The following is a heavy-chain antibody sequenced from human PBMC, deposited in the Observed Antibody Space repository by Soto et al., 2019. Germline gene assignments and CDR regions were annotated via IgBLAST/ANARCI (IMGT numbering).Heavy chain of an antibody. CDR1: GFSLSTSGAG. V-gene: IGHV2-5*02. CDR2: IYWDDLK. J-gene: IGHJ4*02. D-gene: IGHD2-8*02. CDR3: THRRGLSNTGGHFDY. Sequence: QITLKESGPTLVKPTQTLTLTCTFSGFSLSTSGAGVGWLRQPPGKALEWLAVIYWDDLKRYSPSLKSRLAITKDTSKNQVVLTMANMDPVDTATYYCTHRRGLSNTGGHFDYWGQGTLVTVSS.